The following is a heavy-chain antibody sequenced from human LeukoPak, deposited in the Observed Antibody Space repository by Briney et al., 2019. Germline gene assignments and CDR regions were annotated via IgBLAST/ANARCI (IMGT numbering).Heavy chain of an antibody. CDR1: GFSFSSYG. CDR3: AKEVRESAWFYFDF. Sequence: PGGSLRLSCAASGFSFSSYGMHWVRQAPGKGLEWVAVISYDGSNKYYADSVKGRFTISRDNSRNTVFLQMNGLTAEDTAVYYCAKEVRESAWFYFDFWGQGTLATVSS. J-gene: IGHJ4*02. CDR2: ISYDGSNK. D-gene: IGHD3-10*01. V-gene: IGHV3-30*18.